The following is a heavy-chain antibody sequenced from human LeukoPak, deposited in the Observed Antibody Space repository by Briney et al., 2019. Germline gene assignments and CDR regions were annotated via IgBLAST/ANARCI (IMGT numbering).Heavy chain of an antibody. J-gene: IGHJ4*02. CDR1: GFTFSSYA. D-gene: IGHD3-9*01. Sequence: GGSLRLSCAASGFTFSSYAMSWVRQAPGKGLEWVSAISGSGGSTYYADSVKGRFTISRDNSKNTLYLQMNSLRAEDTAVYYCAKDRRRFRYFDWLLSGFDYWGQGTLVTVSS. CDR2: ISGSGGST. CDR3: AKDRRRFRYFDWLLSGFDY. V-gene: IGHV3-23*01.